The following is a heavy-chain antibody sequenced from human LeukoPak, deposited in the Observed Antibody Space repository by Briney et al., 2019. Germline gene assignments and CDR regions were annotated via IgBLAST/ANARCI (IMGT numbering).Heavy chain of an antibody. D-gene: IGHD3-3*01. CDR1: GGSISSGDYY. V-gene: IGHV4-30-4*08. J-gene: IGHJ6*03. CDR2: INHSGST. CDR3: ARGEAFWSGYYIRRYYYYMDV. Sequence: SQTLSLTCTVSGGSISSGDYYWSWIRQPPGKGLEWIGEINHSGSTNYNPSLKSRVTISVDTSKNQFSLKLSSVTAADTAVYYCARGEAFWSGYYIRRYYYYMDVWGKGTTVTVSS.